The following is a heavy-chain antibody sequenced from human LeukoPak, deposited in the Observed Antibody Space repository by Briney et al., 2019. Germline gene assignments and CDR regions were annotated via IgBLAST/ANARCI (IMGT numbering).Heavy chain of an antibody. CDR3: AKGDTTWELPHDY. CDR1: GFTFSNSA. D-gene: IGHD1-26*01. CDR2: ISNSGSST. J-gene: IGHJ4*02. Sequence: GGSLRLSCAASGFTFSNSAMTWVRQVPGKGLEWVSSISNSGSSTYYADFVKGQFTIARDNFKNTLYLQMNSLRAEDTAVYYCAKGDTTWELPHDYWGQGTLVTVSS. V-gene: IGHV3-23*01.